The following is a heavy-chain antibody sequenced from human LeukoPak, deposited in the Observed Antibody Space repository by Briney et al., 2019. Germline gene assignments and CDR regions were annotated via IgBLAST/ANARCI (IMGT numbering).Heavy chain of an antibody. D-gene: IGHD2-2*01. Sequence: GRSLRLSCAASGFTFSSYGMHWVRQAPGKGLEWVAVISYDGSNKYYADSVKGRFTISRDNSKNTLYLQMNSLRAEDTAVYYCAKMVWYQLLSALHYWGQGTLVTVSS. V-gene: IGHV3-30*18. J-gene: IGHJ4*02. CDR2: ISYDGSNK. CDR1: GFTFSSYG. CDR3: AKMVWYQLLSALHY.